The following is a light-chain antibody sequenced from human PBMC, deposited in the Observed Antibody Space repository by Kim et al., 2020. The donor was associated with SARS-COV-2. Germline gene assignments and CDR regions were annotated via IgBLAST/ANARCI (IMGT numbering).Light chain of an antibody. CDR2: AAS. CDR1: RSVSGN. CDR3: QQYNDWPRT. V-gene: IGKV3-15*01. Sequence: ETVMTQSPATLTVSPGERATLFCRADRSVSGNLAWYQHKPGQAPRLIIYAASTRATGIPARFSGSGSGTEFSLTISSLQSEDLAVYYCQQYNDWPRTFGQGTKVDIK. J-gene: IGKJ1*01.